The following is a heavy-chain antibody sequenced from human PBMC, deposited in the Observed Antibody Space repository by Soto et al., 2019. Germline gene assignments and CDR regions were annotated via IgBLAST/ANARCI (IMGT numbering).Heavy chain of an antibody. V-gene: IGHV5-51*01. CDR1: DYTFAAYW. CDR2: VNPGDSET. J-gene: IGHJ3*02. Sequence: PGESPKISCKGSDYTFAAYWLGWVRQLPGKGPEWMGIVNPGDSETRYSPSFQGQVTISADKSINTAYLQWSSLKASDTAMYYCARRGAVAPSDAFDIWGQGTMVTVSS. D-gene: IGHD6-19*01. CDR3: ARRGAVAPSDAFDI.